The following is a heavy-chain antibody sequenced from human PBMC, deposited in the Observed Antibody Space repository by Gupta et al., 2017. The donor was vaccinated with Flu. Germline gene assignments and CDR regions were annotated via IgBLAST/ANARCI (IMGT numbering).Heavy chain of an antibody. CDR1: GSTFDDYA. V-gene: IGHV3-9*01. CDR3: AKGGTGAVAGRTDGVFYYYGMDV. J-gene: IGHJ6*02. D-gene: IGHD6-19*01. Sequence: EVQLVESGGGLVQPGRSLRLSCAASGSTFDDYAMHWVRQAPGKGLEWVSGISWNSGSIGYADSVKGRFTISRDNAKNSLYLQMNSRRAEDTALYYCAKGGTGAVAGRTDGVFYYYGMDVWGQGTTVTVSS. CDR2: ISWNSGSI.